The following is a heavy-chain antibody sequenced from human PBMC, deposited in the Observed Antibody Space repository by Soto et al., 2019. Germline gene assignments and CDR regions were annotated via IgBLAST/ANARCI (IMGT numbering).Heavy chain of an antibody. CDR2: ISGSGGST. CDR1: GFTFSSYA. Sequence: PGESLKISCAASGFTFSSYAMSWVRQAPGKGLEWVSAISGSGGSTYYADSVKGRFTISRDNSKNTLYLQMNSLRAEDTAVYYCAKDPVYCSSTSCFSGWFDPWGQGTLVTVSS. D-gene: IGHD2-2*01. J-gene: IGHJ5*02. V-gene: IGHV3-23*01. CDR3: AKDPVYCSSTSCFSGWFDP.